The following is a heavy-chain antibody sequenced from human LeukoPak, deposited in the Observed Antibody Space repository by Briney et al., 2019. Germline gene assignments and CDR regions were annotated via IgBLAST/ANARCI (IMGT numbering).Heavy chain of an antibody. CDR1: GFTFSSYW. Sequence: GGSLRLSCAASGFTFSSYWMSWVRQAPGKGLEWVANIKQDGSEKYYVDSVKGRFTISRDNAKNSLYPQMNSLRAEDTAVYYCASYCSSTSCYLFALDIWGQGTMVTVSS. CDR2: IKQDGSEK. D-gene: IGHD2-2*01. V-gene: IGHV3-7*01. J-gene: IGHJ3*02. CDR3: ASYCSSTSCYLFALDI.